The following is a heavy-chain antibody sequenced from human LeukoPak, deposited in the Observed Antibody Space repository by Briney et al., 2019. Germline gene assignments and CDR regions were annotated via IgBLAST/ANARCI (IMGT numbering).Heavy chain of an antibody. V-gene: IGHV3-13*04. CDR1: GFTFSNYD. D-gene: IGHD2-8*01. J-gene: IGHJ4*02. CDR3: ARGSNTHFDY. CDR2: IGTAGDT. Sequence: PGGSLRLSCAASGFTFSNYDMHWVRQATGKGLEWVSAIGTAGDTYYPGSVRGRFTMSRENAKNSLYLQMNSLAAGDTAVYYCARGSNTHFDYWGQGILVTV.